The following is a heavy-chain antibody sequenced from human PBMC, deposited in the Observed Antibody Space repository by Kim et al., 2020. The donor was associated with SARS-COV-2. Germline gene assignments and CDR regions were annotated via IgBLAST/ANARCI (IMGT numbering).Heavy chain of an antibody. CDR2: ISYDGSNK. CDR1: GFTFSSYA. CDR3: ARDYDFWSGFDY. D-gene: IGHD3-3*01. Sequence: GGSLRLSCAASGFTFSSYAMHWVRQAPGKGLEWVAVISYDGSNKYYADSVKGRFTISRDNSKNTLYLQMNSLRAEDTAVYYCARDYDFWSGFDYWGQGTLVTVSS. V-gene: IGHV3-30-3*01. J-gene: IGHJ4*02.